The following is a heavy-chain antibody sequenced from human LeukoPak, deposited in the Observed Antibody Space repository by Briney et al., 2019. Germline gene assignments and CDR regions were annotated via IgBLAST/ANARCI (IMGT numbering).Heavy chain of an antibody. D-gene: IGHD2-15*01. Sequence: PSETLPLTCTVSGGSISSYYWSCIRPPPGKRLEWIAYIYYSGSPTYNPSLKMRVAMSVDTSKNQFSLRLSAVTAADTAVYYCARDVGGGFDHWGQGTLVTVSS. CDR3: ARDVGGGFDH. CDR2: IYYSGSP. V-gene: IGHV4-59*01. CDR1: GGSISSYY. J-gene: IGHJ4*02.